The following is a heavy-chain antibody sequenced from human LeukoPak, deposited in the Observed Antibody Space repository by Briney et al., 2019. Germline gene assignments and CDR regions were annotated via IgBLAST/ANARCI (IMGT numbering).Heavy chain of an antibody. D-gene: IGHD3-22*01. J-gene: IGHJ4*02. CDR1: GYTFIGYY. CDR3: ARGRASPSGYYYDY. Sequence: GASVKVSSKASGYTFIGYYMHWVRQAPGQGREWMGWINPNSGGTNYTQKCQGRVTMTRDTSISTAYMELSRLRSDDTAVYYCARGRASPSGYYYDYWGQGTLVTVSS. V-gene: IGHV1-2*02. CDR2: INPNSGGT.